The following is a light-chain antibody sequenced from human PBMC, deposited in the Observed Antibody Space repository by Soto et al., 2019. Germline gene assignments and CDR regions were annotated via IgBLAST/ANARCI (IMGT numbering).Light chain of an antibody. Sequence: QLVLTQPPSASGTPGQRVTISCSGSSSNIGSNYVYWYQQLPGTAPKLLIYSNSQRPSGVPDRFSGSKSGTSASLAISGLRSEDEADYYCSTWDDSLSGPVLGGGTKVTVL. V-gene: IGLV1-47*02. J-gene: IGLJ3*02. CDR1: SSNIGSNY. CDR2: SNS. CDR3: STWDDSLSGPV.